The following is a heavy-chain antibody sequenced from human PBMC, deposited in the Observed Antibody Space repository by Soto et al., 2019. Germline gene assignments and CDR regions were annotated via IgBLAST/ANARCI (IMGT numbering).Heavy chain of an antibody. CDR3: VRDRGGVLDY. V-gene: IGHV3-30-3*01. CDR2: ISYDGTTQ. Sequence: QVQLVESGGGVVQPGRSLRLSCVVSGFTFSSYAMYWVRQAPGKGLECVAIISYDGTTQHYADSVKGRFTISRDNSKNTLYLQMNSLRTEGTAVYYCVRDRGGVLDYWGQGTLVTVSS. D-gene: IGHD3-3*01. CDR1: GFTFSSYA. J-gene: IGHJ4*02.